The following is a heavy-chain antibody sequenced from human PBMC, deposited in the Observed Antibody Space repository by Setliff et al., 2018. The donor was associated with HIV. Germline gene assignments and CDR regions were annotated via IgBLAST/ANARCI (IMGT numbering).Heavy chain of an antibody. CDR3: ARIPWVATLWGGAFDL. J-gene: IGHJ3*01. CDR2: LYYSGST. CDR1: GASIRSYY. D-gene: IGHD5-12*01. Sequence: SETLSLTCIVSGASIRSYYWAWIRQSPGRGLQYLGHLYYSGSTNYNPSLKSRITMSMDTSENQFSLQLSSVTAADTAVYYCARIPWVATLWGGAFDLWGHGTMVTVSS. V-gene: IGHV4-59*01.